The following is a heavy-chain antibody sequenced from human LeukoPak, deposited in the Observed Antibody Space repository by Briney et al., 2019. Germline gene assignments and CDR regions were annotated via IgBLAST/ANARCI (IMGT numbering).Heavy chain of an antibody. CDR1: GASIRTGTYY. D-gene: IGHD5-18*01. Sequence: SETLSLTCTVSGASIRTGTYYWGWIRQPPGRGLEWIGSLYYSGTTYYTPSLKSRVTISVDTSKNHFSLNLSSVTAADTAVYYCARHTGYSYGWSSFDYWGQGTLVAVSS. CDR2: LYYSGTT. CDR3: ARHTGYSYGWSSFDY. J-gene: IGHJ4*02. V-gene: IGHV4-39*02.